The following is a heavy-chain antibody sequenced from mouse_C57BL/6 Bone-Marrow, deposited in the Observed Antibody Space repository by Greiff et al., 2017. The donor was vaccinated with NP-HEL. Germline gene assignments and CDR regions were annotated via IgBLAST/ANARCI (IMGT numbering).Heavy chain of an antibody. Sequence: EVKVVESEGGLVQPGSSMKLSCTASGFTFSDYYMAWVRQVPEKGLEWVANINYDGSSTYYLDSLKSRFIISRDNAKNILYLQMSSLKSGDTATYYCARDRGYYYAMDYWGQGTSVTVSS. J-gene: IGHJ4*01. CDR2: INYDGSST. D-gene: IGHD2-2*01. V-gene: IGHV5-16*01. CDR1: GFTFSDYY. CDR3: ARDRGYYYAMDY.